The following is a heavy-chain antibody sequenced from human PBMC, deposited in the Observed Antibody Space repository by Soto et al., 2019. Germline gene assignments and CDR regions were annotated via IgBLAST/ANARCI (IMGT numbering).Heavy chain of an antibody. Sequence: GGSLILSCAASGFTFSSYGMHWVRQAPGKGLEWVAVISYDGSNKYYADSVKGRFTISRDNSKNTLYLQMNSLRAEDTAVYYCAKDHIVVVVGYYFDYWGQGTLVTVSS. CDR2: ISYDGSNK. V-gene: IGHV3-30*18. D-gene: IGHD2-15*01. CDR1: GFTFSSYG. J-gene: IGHJ4*02. CDR3: AKDHIVVVVGYYFDY.